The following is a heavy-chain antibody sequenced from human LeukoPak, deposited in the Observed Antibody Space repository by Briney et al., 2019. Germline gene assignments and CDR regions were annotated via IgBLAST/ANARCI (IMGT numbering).Heavy chain of an antibody. J-gene: IGHJ4*02. CDR2: IYYSGST. CDR1: GGSVSSYY. Sequence: SETLSLTCTVSGGSVSSYYWSWIRQPPGKGLEWIGYIYYSGSTNYNPSLKSRVTISVDTSKNQFSLKLSSVTAADTAVYYCASDWGPGVVDYWGQGTLVTVSS. CDR3: ASDWGPGVVDY. D-gene: IGHD3-16*01. V-gene: IGHV4-59*02.